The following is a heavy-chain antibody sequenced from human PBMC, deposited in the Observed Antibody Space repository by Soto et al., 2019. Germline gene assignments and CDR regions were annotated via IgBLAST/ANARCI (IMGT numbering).Heavy chain of an antibody. J-gene: IGHJ4*02. CDR1: GFTFSSHS. V-gene: IGHV3-30-3*01. CDR2: ISYDGSIK. Sequence: QVQLVESGGGVVQPGRSLRLSCAASGFTFSSHSIQRVRQAPGKGLEWVAVISYDGSIKYYADSVKGRFTISRDNSKNTAYLQMNSLRAEDTAVFYCAREWSTSGDLDYWGQGTLVIVSS. D-gene: IGHD3-10*01. CDR3: AREWSTSGDLDY.